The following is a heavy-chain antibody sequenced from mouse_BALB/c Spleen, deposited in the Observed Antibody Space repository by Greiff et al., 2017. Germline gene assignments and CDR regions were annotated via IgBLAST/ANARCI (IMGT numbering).Heavy chain of an antibody. V-gene: IGHV1-55*01. Sequence: VQLQQPGAELVKPGTSVKLSCKASGYNFTSYWINWVKLRPGQGLEWIGDIYPGSGSTNYNEKFKSKATLTVDTSSSTAYMQLSSLASEDSALYYCARGYDSFAWFAYWGQGTLVTVSA. CDR2: IYPGSGST. J-gene: IGHJ3*01. D-gene: IGHD2-4*01. CDR3: ARGYDSFAWFAY. CDR1: GYNFTSYW.